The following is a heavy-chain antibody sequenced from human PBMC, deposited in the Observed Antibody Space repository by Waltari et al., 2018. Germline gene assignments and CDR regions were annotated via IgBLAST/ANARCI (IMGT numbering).Heavy chain of an antibody. V-gene: IGHV4-34*02. CDR3: ASVFGYYYYYMDV. CDR1: GGSLSGYH. D-gene: IGHD3-3*01. J-gene: IGHJ6*03. Sequence: QVQLQQWGAGLLKPSETLSLTCDVSGGSLSGYHWTWIRQPPGKGLEWIGEINDSGRTTYNPSLKSPVTVSIDTANNQFSLRVRSVTAADTAVYYCASVFGYYYYYMDVWGQGTTVTISS. CDR2: INDSGRT.